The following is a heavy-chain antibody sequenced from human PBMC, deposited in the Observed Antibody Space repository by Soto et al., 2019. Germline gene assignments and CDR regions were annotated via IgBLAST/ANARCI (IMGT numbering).Heavy chain of an antibody. V-gene: IGHV1-3*01. CDR1: GYTFTSYA. CDR3: ARDGEQWLVPDY. CDR2: INAGNGNT. Sequence: QVQLVQSGAEVKKPGASLKVSCKASGYTFTSYAMHWVRQAPGQRLEWMGWINAGNGNTKYSQKFQGRVTITRDTSASTAYMELSSLRSEDTAVYYCARDGEQWLVPDYWGQGTLVTVSS. D-gene: IGHD6-19*01. J-gene: IGHJ4*02.